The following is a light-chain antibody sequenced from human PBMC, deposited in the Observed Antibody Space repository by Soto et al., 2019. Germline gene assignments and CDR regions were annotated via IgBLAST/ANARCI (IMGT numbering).Light chain of an antibody. CDR1: QGISSA. CDR2: DAS. CDR3: QQFDDYPFT. Sequence: AIQLTQSPSSLSAYVGDSVSITCRASQGISSALAWYQQKPGRAPKLLIYDASSLESGVPSRFSGSRSGTDFTLTVSSLQPEDFATDYCQQFDDYPFTFGPGTKVDIK. J-gene: IGKJ3*01. V-gene: IGKV1D-13*01.